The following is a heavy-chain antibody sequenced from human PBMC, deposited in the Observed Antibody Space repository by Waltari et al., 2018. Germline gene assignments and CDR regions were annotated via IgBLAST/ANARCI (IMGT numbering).Heavy chain of an antibody. CDR1: GFTFSSYA. Sequence: EVQLLESGGGLVQPGGSLRLSCAASGFTFSSYAMSWVRQAPGKGLEWVSAISGSGGSTYYADAVKGRFTSSRDKSKNTLYLQMNSLRAEDTAVYYCAKDSTLVVVVPAAIPFDYWGQGTLVTVSS. CDR3: AKDSTLVVVVPAAIPFDY. J-gene: IGHJ4*02. CDR2: ISGSGGST. V-gene: IGHV3-23*01. D-gene: IGHD2-2*02.